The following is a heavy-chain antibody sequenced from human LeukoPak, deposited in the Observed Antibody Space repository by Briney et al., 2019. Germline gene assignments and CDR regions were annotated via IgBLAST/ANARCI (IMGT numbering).Heavy chain of an antibody. Sequence: QAGGSLRLSCEASGFTFSNNVMTWVRQVPGKGLEWVSYISANGDVTYYADSVKGRFTISRDNSNNTPYLQMNSLRAEDAAVYFCAKPPGLVGVGDYWGQGTLVTVSS. J-gene: IGHJ4*02. D-gene: IGHD1-26*01. V-gene: IGHV3-23*01. CDR1: GFTFSNNV. CDR2: ISANGDVT. CDR3: AKPPGLVGVGDY.